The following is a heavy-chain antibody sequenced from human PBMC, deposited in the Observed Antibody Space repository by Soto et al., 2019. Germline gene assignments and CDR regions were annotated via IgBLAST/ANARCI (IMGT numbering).Heavy chain of an antibody. D-gene: IGHD3-22*01. V-gene: IGHV3-30-3*01. CDR3: VRTYYDSIYLEGGQFDH. CDR2: ISYDGSNK. Sequence: QVQLVESGGGVVQPGRSLRLSCAASGFTFSSYAMHWVRQAPGKGLEWVTVISYDGSNKHYADSVKGRFTISRDNSKNTPDLQMNRLRAEDPAVYYRVRTYYDSIYLEGGQFDHRGQGTLVTVSS. CDR1: GFTFSSYA. J-gene: IGHJ4*02.